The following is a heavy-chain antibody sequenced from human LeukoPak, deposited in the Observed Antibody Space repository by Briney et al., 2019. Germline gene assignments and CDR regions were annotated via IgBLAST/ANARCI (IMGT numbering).Heavy chain of an antibody. CDR1: GFTFSSNA. V-gene: IGHV3-23*01. J-gene: IGHJ4*02. Sequence: GGSLRLSCAASGFTFSSNAMSWVRQTPGKGLEWVSSISGSGRSTYYADSVKGRFTISRDNSKNTLYLQLNSLRAEDTAVYFCARTGGYYDSHFDYWGQGTPVTVSS. D-gene: IGHD3-22*01. CDR3: ARTGGYYDSHFDY. CDR2: ISGSGRST.